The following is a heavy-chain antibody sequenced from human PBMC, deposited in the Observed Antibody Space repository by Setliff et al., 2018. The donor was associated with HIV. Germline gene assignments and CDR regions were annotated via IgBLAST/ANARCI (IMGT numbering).Heavy chain of an antibody. D-gene: IGHD3-3*01. CDR2: IIPIFGTS. Sequence: GASVKVSCKASGGRISNFAISWVRQAPGQGLEWMGGIIPIFGTSDYSPKLQGRVTINADESTTTVYMELYSLTTEDTATYYCAKSRHQTIFPSEASFDVWGQGTLVTVSS. J-gene: IGHJ3*01. V-gene: IGHV1-69*13. CDR1: GGRISNFA. CDR3: AKSRHQTIFPSEASFDV.